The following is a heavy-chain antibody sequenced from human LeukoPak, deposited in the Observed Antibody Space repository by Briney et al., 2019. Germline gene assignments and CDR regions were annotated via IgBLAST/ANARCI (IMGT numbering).Heavy chain of an antibody. Sequence: GGSLRLSCAASGFTFSSYAMHWVRQAPGKGLEWVAVISYDGSNKYYADSVKGRFTISRDNSKNTLYLQMNSLRAEDTVVYYCARGRGSYSPADFDYWGQGTLVTVSS. CDR2: ISYDGSNK. CDR1: GFTFSSYA. V-gene: IGHV3-30-3*01. J-gene: IGHJ4*02. CDR3: ARGRGSYSPADFDY. D-gene: IGHD1-26*01.